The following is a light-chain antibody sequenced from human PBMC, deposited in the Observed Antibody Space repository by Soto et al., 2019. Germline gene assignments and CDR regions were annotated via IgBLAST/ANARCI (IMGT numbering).Light chain of an antibody. CDR1: SSDVGDYNY. V-gene: IGLV2-8*01. CDR3: ISYAGSNNVCPYV. CDR2: EVN. Sequence: QSALTQPPSASGSPGQSVTISCTGTSSDVGDYNYVSWYQHHPGKAPKLMIYEVNKRPSGVPDRFSGSKSGNTASLTVSGLQAEDEADYYCISYAGSNNVCPYVFAPGTKLTVL. J-gene: IGLJ1*01.